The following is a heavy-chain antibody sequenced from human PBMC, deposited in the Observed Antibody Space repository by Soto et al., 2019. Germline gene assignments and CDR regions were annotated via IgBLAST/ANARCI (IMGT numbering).Heavy chain of an antibody. CDR2: INHSGST. D-gene: IGHD2-2*01. J-gene: IGHJ4*02. V-gene: IGHV4-34*01. CDR1: GGSFSGYY. Sequence: QVQLQQWGAGLLKPSETLSLTGAVYGGSFSGYYWRWIRQPPGKGLEWIGEINHSGSTNYNPSLKSRVTISVDASKNQFSLKLSSVTAADTAVYYCARGTVVVPAATLYYFDYWGQGTLVTVSS. CDR3: ARGTVVVPAATLYYFDY.